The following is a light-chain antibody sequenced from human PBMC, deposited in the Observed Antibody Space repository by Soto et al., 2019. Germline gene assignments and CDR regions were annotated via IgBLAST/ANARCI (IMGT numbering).Light chain of an antibody. V-gene: IGLV4-69*01. CDR1: SGHSSYA. CDR2: LNSDGSH. J-gene: IGLJ2*01. Sequence: QPVLTQSPSASASLGASVKLTCTLSSGHSSYAIAWHQQQPETGPRYLMKLNSDGSHNKGDGIPDRFSGSSSGAERYLTISSLQSEDVADYYCQTWGTGFSVVFGGGTKLTVL. CDR3: QTWGTGFSVV.